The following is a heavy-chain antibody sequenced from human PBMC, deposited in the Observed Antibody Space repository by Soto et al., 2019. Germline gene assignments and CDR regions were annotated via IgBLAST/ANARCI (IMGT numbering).Heavy chain of an antibody. Sequence: QVQLVESGGGVVQPGGSLRLSCAASGFSLRGYGMHWVRQAPGKGLEWVAVIWYDGSNKYYVESVKGRFTFSRDNSKNTVYLPVNSLTVEDTGVYCCARDRNTCSAYWGQGTVVTVSS. CDR1: GFSLRGYG. V-gene: IGHV3-33*01. D-gene: IGHD3-10*02. J-gene: IGHJ4*02. CDR2: IWYDGSNK. CDR3: ARDRNTCSAY.